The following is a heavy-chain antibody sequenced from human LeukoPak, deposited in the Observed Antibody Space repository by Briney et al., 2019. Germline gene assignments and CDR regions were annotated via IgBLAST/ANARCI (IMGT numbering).Heavy chain of an antibody. CDR3: ARAGGSTVSHSDY. V-gene: IGHV3-21*01. Sequence: GGCLRLSCAASGFTFSSYSMKWIRQAPGKGLEWVSSISSSTSYIYYADSVKGRFTISKDNAKNSLYLQMNSLRAEDTAVYYCARAGGSTVSHSDYWGQGTLVTVSS. CDR1: GFTFSSYS. D-gene: IGHD4-17*01. J-gene: IGHJ4*02. CDR2: ISSSTSYI.